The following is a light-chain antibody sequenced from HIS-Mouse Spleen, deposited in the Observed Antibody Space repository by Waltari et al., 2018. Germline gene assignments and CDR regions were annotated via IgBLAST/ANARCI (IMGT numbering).Light chain of an antibody. V-gene: IGLV2-23*01. CDR3: CSYAGSSTV. CDR1: SSDVASYNL. J-gene: IGLJ3*02. CDR2: EGS. Sequence: QSARTQPASVSGSPGQSITISCTGTSSDVASYNLFSWYQQHPGKAPKLMIYEGSKRPSGVSNRFSGSKSGNTASLTISGLQAEDEADYYCCSYAGSSTVFGGGTKLTVL.